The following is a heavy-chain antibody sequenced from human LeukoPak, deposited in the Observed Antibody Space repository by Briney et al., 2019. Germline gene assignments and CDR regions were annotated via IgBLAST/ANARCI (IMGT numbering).Heavy chain of an antibody. CDR1: GYTFTGYY. Sequence: ASVKVSCEASGYTFTGYYMHWVRQAPGQGLEWMGWINPNSGGTNYAQKFQGRVTMTRDTSISTAYMELSRLRSDDTAVYYCATPTVTTWYYFDYWGQGTLVTVSS. CDR3: ATPTVTTWYYFDY. J-gene: IGHJ4*02. D-gene: IGHD4-17*01. V-gene: IGHV1-2*02. CDR2: INPNSGGT.